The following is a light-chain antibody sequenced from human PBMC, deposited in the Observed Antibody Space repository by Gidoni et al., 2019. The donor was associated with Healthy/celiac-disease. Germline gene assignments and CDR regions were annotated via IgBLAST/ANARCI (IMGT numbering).Light chain of an antibody. Sequence: QSALTQPASVSGSPGPSITISCTGTSSDVGGYNYISWYQQHPGKAPKLMIYEVSNRPSGVSNRFSGSKSGNTASLTISGLQAEDEADYYCSSYTSSNTHVFGTGTKVTVL. V-gene: IGLV2-14*01. CDR3: SSYTSSNTHV. CDR1: SSDVGGYNY. J-gene: IGLJ1*01. CDR2: EVS.